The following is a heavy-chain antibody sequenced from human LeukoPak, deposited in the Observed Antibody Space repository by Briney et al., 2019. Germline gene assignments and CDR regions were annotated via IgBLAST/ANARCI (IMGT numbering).Heavy chain of an antibody. J-gene: IGHJ4*02. CDR3: AGDGSGWSRDY. CDR1: GFTFSPYG. V-gene: IGHV3-21*01. D-gene: IGHD6-19*01. Sequence: GGSLRLSCAASGFTFSPYGMTWVRQAPGKGLEWVSTISSSDYPSYTDSVKGRFTVSRDNAKNSLYLQMNSLRVEGTALYFCAGDGSGWSRDYWGQGTWSPSPQ. CDR2: ISSSDYP.